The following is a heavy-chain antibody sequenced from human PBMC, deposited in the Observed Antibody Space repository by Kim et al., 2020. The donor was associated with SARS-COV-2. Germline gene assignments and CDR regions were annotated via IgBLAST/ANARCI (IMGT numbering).Heavy chain of an antibody. V-gene: IGHV4-34*01. CDR2: INHSGST. D-gene: IGHD3-10*01. J-gene: IGHJ6*02. CDR3: ARGPSPAITMVRGVLPYYYGMDV. Sequence: SETLSLTCAVYGGSFSGYYWSWIRQPPGKGLEWIGEINHSGSTNYNPSLKSRVTISVDTSKNQFSLKLSSVTAADTAVYYCARGPSPAITMVRGVLPYYYGMDVWGQWTTVTVSS. CDR1: GGSFSGYY.